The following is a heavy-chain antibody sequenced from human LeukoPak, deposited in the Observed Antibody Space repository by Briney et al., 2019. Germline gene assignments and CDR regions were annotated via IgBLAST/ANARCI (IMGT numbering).Heavy chain of an antibody. D-gene: IGHD6-13*01. CDR3: ARGEAAGPYPNYYYYYMDV. CDR1: GGSISSGSYY. J-gene: IGHJ6*03. V-gene: IGHV4-61*02. Sequence: SQTLSLTCTVSGGSISSGSYYWSWIRQPAGKGLEWIGRIYTSGGTNYNPSLKSRVTISVDTSKNQFSLKLSSVTAADTAVYYCARGEAAGPYPNYYYYYMDVWGKGTTVTVSS. CDR2: IYTSGGT.